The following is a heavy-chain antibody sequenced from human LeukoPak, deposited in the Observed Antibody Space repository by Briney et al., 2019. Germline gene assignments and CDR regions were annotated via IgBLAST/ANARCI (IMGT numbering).Heavy chain of an antibody. CDR3: AKDDYGDYAYYYYAMDV. CDR2: ISFDETNS. D-gene: IGHD4-17*01. Sequence: GSLRLSCAAPGFTFSSYGMHWVRQTPGKGLEWVGFISFDETNSKYAESVKGRFTISRDNSKNMLYLQMNSLRTDDTAVYYCAKDDYGDYAYYYYAMDVWGQGTTVTVSS. V-gene: IGHV3-30*18. J-gene: IGHJ6*02. CDR1: GFTFSSYG.